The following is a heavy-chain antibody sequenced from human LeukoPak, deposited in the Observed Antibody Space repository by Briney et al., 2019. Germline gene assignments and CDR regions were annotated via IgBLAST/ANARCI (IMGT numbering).Heavy chain of an antibody. Sequence: PSETLSLTCAVYGGSFSGYYWSWIRQPPGKGLEWIGEINHSGSTNYNPSLKSRVTISVDTSKNQFSLKLSSVTAADTAVYYCASHTPGFGDIVATTAYSFDYWGQGTLVTVSS. CDR1: GGSFSGYY. D-gene: IGHD5-12*01. CDR2: INHSGST. J-gene: IGHJ4*02. V-gene: IGHV4-34*01. CDR3: ASHTPGFGDIVATTAYSFDY.